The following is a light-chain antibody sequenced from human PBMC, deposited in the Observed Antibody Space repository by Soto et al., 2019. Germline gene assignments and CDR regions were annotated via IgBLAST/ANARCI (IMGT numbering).Light chain of an antibody. V-gene: IGLV2-14*01. CDR2: EVR. Sequence: QSVLTQPASVSGSPGQSITISCTGTSSDIGGYDYVSWYQQRPGKAPKLMIYEVRYRPSGVSNRFSGSKSGNTASLTISGLQAEEEAVYYCCSYTRTSNHYFFGSGKKVTVL. CDR1: SSDIGGYDY. CDR3: CSYTRTSNHYF. J-gene: IGLJ1*01.